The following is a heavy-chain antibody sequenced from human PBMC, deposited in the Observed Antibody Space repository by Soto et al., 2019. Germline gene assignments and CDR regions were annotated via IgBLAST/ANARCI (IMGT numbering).Heavy chain of an antibody. CDR1: GGTFSSYS. CDR2: IIPIFGTA. CDR3: ARDGNYGDYARAFDI. J-gene: IGHJ3*02. Sequence: SVNVSCKASGGTFSSYSISWVRQAPGQGVEWMGGIIPIFGTANYAQKFQGRVTITADESTSTAYMELSSLRSEDTAVYYCARDGNYGDYARAFDIWGQGTMVTVSS. D-gene: IGHD4-17*01. V-gene: IGHV1-69*13.